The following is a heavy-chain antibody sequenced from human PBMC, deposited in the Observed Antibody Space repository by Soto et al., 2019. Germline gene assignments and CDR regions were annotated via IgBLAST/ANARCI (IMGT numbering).Heavy chain of an antibody. D-gene: IGHD3-22*01. CDR3: ARDPPLHYYDSSGYHYFDD. CDR1: GYTFTGYY. V-gene: IGHV1-2*02. Sequence: ASVKVSCKASGYTFTGYYMHWVRQAPGQGLEWMGWINPNSGGTNYAQKFQGRVNMTRDTSISTAYMELSRLRSDDTAVYYCARDPPLHYYDSSGYHYFDDWGQGTLVTVSS. J-gene: IGHJ4*02. CDR2: INPNSGGT.